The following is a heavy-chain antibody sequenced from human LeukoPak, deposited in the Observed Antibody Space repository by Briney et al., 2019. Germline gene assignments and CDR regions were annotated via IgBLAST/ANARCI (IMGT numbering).Heavy chain of an antibody. J-gene: IGHJ6*02. Sequence: GGSLRLSCAASGFTFSSYDMHWVRQATGKGLEWVSAIGTAGDTYYPGSVKGRFTISRESAKNSLYLQMNSLRAGDTAVYYCARDTVEDGMDVWGQGTTVTVSS. CDR3: ARDTVEDGMDV. V-gene: IGHV3-13*01. D-gene: IGHD5-24*01. CDR2: IGTAGDT. CDR1: GFTFSSYD.